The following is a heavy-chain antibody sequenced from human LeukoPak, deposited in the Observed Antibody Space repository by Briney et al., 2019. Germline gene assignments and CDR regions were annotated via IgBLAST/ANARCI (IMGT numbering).Heavy chain of an antibody. CDR1: GYTFTGYY. V-gene: IGHV1-2*06. J-gene: IGHJ5*02. CDR2: INPNSGGT. Sequence: ASVKVSCKASGYTFTGYYMHWARQAPGQGLEWMGRINPNSGGTNYAQKFQGRVTMTRDTSISTAYRELSRLRSDDTAVYYCARDRKSAARPTETNWFDPWGQGTLVTVSS. D-gene: IGHD6-6*01. CDR3: ARDRKSAARPTETNWFDP.